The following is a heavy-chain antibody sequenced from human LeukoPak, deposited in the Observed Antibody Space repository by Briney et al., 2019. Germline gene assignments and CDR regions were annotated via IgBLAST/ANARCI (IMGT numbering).Heavy chain of an antibody. Sequence: ASVKVSCKASGYTFTGYYMHWVRQAPGQGLEWMGWINPNSGGTNYAQKFQGRVTMTRDTSISTAYMELSKLRSDDTAVYYCARVCTNGVCFPFDYWGQGTLVTVSS. D-gene: IGHD2-8*01. CDR1: GYTFTGYY. CDR3: ARVCTNGVCFPFDY. J-gene: IGHJ4*02. V-gene: IGHV1-2*02. CDR2: INPNSGGT.